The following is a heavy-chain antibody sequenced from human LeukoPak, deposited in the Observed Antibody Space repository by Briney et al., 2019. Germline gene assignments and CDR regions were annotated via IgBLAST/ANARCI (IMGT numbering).Heavy chain of an antibody. J-gene: IGHJ4*02. Sequence: GGSLRLSCAASGFTFSSYAMHWARQAPGKGLEWVAVISYDGSNKKYADSVKGRFTISRDNSKNTLYLQMNSLRAEDTAVYYCARETPVSAFDYWGQGTLVTVSS. CDR3: ARETPVSAFDY. V-gene: IGHV3-30*04. CDR2: ISYDGSNK. D-gene: IGHD5/OR15-5a*01. CDR1: GFTFSSYA.